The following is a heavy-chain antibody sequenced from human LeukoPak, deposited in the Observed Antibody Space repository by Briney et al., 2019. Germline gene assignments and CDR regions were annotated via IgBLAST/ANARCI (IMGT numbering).Heavy chain of an antibody. Sequence: SETLSLTCTVSGGSISSGDYYWSWIRQPPGKGLEWIGYIYYSGSTYYNPSLKRRVTISVDTSKNQFSLKLSSVTAADTAVYYCASTVVQYYFDYWGQGTLVTVSS. D-gene: IGHD4-23*01. J-gene: IGHJ4*02. V-gene: IGHV4-30-4*08. CDR1: GGSISSGDYY. CDR3: ASTVVQYYFDY. CDR2: IYYSGST.